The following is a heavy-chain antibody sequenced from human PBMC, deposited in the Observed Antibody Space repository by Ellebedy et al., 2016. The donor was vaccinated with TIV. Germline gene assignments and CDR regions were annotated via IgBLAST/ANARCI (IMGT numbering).Heavy chain of an antibody. CDR1: GFTVGNNF. J-gene: IGHJ4*02. CDR3: ARKTDKGTSGDY. CDR2: LYSGGST. V-gene: IGHV3-53*01. Sequence: GESLKISCAASGFTVGNNFMSWVRQAPGKGLERVSLLYSGGSTDYADSVKGRFTISRDSSKNTLYLQMNSLRAEDTAMYYCARKTDKGTSGDYWGQGTPVTVSS. D-gene: IGHD1-1*01.